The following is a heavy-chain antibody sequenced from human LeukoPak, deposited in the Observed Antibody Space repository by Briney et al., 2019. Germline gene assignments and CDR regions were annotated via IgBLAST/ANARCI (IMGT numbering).Heavy chain of an antibody. CDR2: IYYSGST. CDR3: ARRPGMDV. CDR1: GGSISSSSYY. V-gene: IGHV4-39*01. J-gene: IGHJ6*02. Sequence: SETLSLTCTVSGGSISSSSYYWGWIRQPPGKGLEWIGSIYYSGSTYYNPSLKSRVTISVDTSKNQFSLKLSSVTAADTAEYYCARRPGMDVWGQGTTVIVSS.